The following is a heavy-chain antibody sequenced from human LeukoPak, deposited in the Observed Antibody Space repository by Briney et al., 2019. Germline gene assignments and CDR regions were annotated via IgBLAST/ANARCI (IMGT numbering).Heavy chain of an antibody. Sequence: GGSLRLSCAASGFPFSSYAMSWVRQAPGKGLEWVSAISGSGGSTYYADSVKGRFAISRDNSKNTLYLQMNSLRAEDTAVYYCASSLVRGVIITGYWGQGTLVTFSS. J-gene: IGHJ4*02. CDR3: ASSLVRGVIITGY. CDR1: GFPFSSYA. V-gene: IGHV3-23*01. D-gene: IGHD3-10*01. CDR2: ISGSGGST.